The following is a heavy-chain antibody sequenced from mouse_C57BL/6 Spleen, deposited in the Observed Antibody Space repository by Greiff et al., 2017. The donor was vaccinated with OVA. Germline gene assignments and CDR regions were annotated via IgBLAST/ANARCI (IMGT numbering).Heavy chain of an antibody. Sequence: QVQLKQPGAELVRPGSSVKLSCKASGYTFTSYWMHWVKQRPIQGLEWIGNIDPSDSETHYNQKFKDKATLTVDKSSSTAYMPLSSLTSEDSAVYYSARVLGQWFAYWGQGTLVTVSA. V-gene: IGHV1-52*01. CDR3: ARVLGQWFAY. J-gene: IGHJ3*01. D-gene: IGHD3-3*01. CDR1: GYTFTSYW. CDR2: IDPSDSET.